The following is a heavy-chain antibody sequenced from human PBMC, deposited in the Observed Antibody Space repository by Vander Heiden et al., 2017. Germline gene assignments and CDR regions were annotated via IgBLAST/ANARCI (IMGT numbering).Heavy chain of an antibody. V-gene: IGHV3-33*01. CDR3: ARDDDNVANNLDY. CDR1: GFIFSDYG. CDR2: IPNDASYK. J-gene: IGHJ4*02. D-gene: IGHD1-1*01. Sequence: QVQLVESGGGVVQPGRSLRLSCAASGFIFSDYGMHWVRLAPGKGLEWVAVIPNDASYKRHAESVEGRFTISRDNSKNTLYLQMNSLRAEDTAIYFCARDDDNVANNLDYWGQGTLVTVSS.